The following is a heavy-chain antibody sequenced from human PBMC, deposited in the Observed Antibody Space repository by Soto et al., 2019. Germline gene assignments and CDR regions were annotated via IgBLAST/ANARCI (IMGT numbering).Heavy chain of an antibody. D-gene: IGHD2-15*01. CDR3: STGRSRYCSGGSCYSWWYFDL. V-gene: IGHV3-9*01. CDR1: GFTFDDYA. J-gene: IGHJ2*01. Sequence: DVQLVESGGGLVQPGRSLRLSCAASGFTFDDYAMHWVRQAPGKGLEWVSGISWNSGSIGYADSVKGRFTISRDNAKNSLYLQMNSLRAEDTALYYCSTGRSRYCSGGSCYSWWYFDLWGRGTLVTVSS. CDR2: ISWNSGSI.